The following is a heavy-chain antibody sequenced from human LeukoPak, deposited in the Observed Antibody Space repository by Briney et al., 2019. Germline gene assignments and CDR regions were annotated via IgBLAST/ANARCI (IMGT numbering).Heavy chain of an antibody. CDR1: GLTFNTYT. V-gene: IGHV3-21*01. D-gene: IGHD3-9*01. CDR3: ARTYYDILTGYNPYFDY. Sequence: GGSLRLSCAASGLTFNTYTMNWVRQAPGKGLEGVSSITASSTAIYSADSVKGRFTISRDNAKNFLYLQMNSLRAEDTAVYYCARTYYDILTGYNPYFDYWGQGILVTVSS. CDR2: ITASSTAI. J-gene: IGHJ4*02.